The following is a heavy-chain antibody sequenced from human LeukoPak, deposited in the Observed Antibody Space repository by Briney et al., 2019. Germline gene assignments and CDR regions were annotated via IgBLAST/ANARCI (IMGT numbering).Heavy chain of an antibody. Sequence: GASVKVSCKASGYTFTSYGISWVRQAPGQGLEWMGWISAYNGNTNYAQKLQGRATMTTDTSTSTAYMELRSLRSDDTAVYYCARDAYDILTGYQYPNSDAFDIWGQGTMVTVSS. CDR2: ISAYNGNT. CDR3: ARDAYDILTGYQYPNSDAFDI. CDR1: GYTFTSYG. V-gene: IGHV1-18*01. J-gene: IGHJ3*02. D-gene: IGHD3-9*01.